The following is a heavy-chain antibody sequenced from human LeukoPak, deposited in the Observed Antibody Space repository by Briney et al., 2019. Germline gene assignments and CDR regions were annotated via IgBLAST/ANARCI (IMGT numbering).Heavy chain of an antibody. V-gene: IGHV1-2*02. CDR2: INPNSGGT. J-gene: IGHJ4*02. CDR1: GYTFTDYY. Sequence: ASMKVSCKASGYTFTDYYMHWVRQAPGQGLEWMGWINPNSGGTHYAQKFQGRVTMTRDTSISTAYMELSRLRSDDTAVYYCARSPVYERFRSFDYWGQGTLVTVSS. CDR3: ARSPVYERFRSFDY. D-gene: IGHD2-8*01.